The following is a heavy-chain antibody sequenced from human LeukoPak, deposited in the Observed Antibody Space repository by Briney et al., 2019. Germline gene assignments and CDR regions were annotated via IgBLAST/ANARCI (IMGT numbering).Heavy chain of an antibody. D-gene: IGHD3-16*01. CDR3: ARSGGNWFDP. CDR1: GYSFTSYW. Sequence: GESLKISRKGSGYSFTSYWISWVRQMPGKGLEWMGRIDPSDSYTNYSPSFQGHVTISADKSISTAYLQWSSLKASDTAMYYCARSGGNWFDPWGQGTLVTVSS. V-gene: IGHV5-10-1*01. CDR2: IDPSDSYT. J-gene: IGHJ5*02.